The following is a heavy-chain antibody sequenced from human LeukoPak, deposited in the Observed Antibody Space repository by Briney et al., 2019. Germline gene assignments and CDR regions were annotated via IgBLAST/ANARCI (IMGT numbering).Heavy chain of an antibody. V-gene: IGHV3-74*01. Sequence: GGALRHSCAASGFTFSSYWMHWVRQAPGKGLVWVSRINTDGSSTSYADSVKGRFTISRDNAKNTLYLQMNSLRAEDTAVYYCARVLDYYDSSGLGYWGQGTLVTVSS. J-gene: IGHJ4*02. D-gene: IGHD3-22*01. CDR2: INTDGSST. CDR1: GFTFSSYW. CDR3: ARVLDYYDSSGLGY.